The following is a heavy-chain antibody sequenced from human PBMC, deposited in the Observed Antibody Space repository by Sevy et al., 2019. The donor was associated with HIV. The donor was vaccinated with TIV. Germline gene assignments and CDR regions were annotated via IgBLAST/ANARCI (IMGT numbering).Heavy chain of an antibody. D-gene: IGHD2-15*01. J-gene: IGHJ5*02. CDR1: GYTFNTYR. V-gene: IGHV1-18*01. CDR2: ISPHNGDT. Sequence: ASVKVSCKVSGYTFNTYRIHWVRQAPGQGLEWMGWISPHNGDTNYAQRLQGRVTMLTDTSSNTAYMELKSLRSDDTAVYYCARAYCSGGRCYSLASWGQGTLVTVSS. CDR3: ARAYCSGGRCYSLAS.